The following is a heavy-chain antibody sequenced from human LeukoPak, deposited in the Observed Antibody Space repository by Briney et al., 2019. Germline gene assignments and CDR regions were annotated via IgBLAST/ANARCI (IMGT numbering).Heavy chain of an antibody. CDR3: ARDNSVGDNAWWFDP. CDR2: INPTGGST. J-gene: IGHJ5*02. Sequence: ASVKVSCKASGYTFTSYYMHWVRQAPGQGLEWMGIINPTGGSTGYAQKFQGRVTMTRDMSTSTDYMELSSLRPEDTAIYYCARDNSVGDNAWWFDPWGQGTLVTVSS. D-gene: IGHD1-26*01. V-gene: IGHV1-46*01. CDR1: GYTFTSYY.